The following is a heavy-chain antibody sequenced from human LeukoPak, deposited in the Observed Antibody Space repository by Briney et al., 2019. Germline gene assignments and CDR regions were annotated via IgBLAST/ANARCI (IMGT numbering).Heavy chain of an antibody. CDR2: IWYDGSNK. CDR3: AKAVEYCSSTSCHRLRYFACLFPVAY. V-gene: IGHV3-33*06. Sequence: PGRSLRLSCAASGFTFSSYGMHWVRQAPGKGLEWVAVIWYDGSNKYYADSVKGRFTISRDNSKNTLYLQMNSLRAEDTAVYYCAKAVEYCSSTSCHRLRYFACLFPVAYWGQGPLSPS. J-gene: IGHJ4*02. CDR1: GFTFSSYG. D-gene: IGHD2-2*01.